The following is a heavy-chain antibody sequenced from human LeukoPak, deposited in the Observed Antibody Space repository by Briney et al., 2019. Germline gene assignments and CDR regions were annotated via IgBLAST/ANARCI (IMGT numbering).Heavy chain of an antibody. V-gene: IGHV3-74*01. CDR3: ARAPSEIGGYYPEYFRH. Sequence: GGSLRLSCAASGFTFSSYWMHWVRQAPGKGLVWVSRIKSDGSTNYADSVRGRFTISRDNAKNTVSLQMNSLRAEDTGVYYCARAPSEIGGYYPEYFRHWGQGTLVTVSS. CDR2: IKSDGST. J-gene: IGHJ1*01. D-gene: IGHD3-22*01. CDR1: GFTFSSYW.